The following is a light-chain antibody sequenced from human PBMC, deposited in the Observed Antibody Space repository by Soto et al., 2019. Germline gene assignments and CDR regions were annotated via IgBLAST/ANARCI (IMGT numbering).Light chain of an antibody. CDR1: QSISNY. Sequence: DIQMTQSPSSLSASVGDRVTITCRASQSISNYLNWYQQKPGKAPKLLIYAASNLKSGVPSRFSASGSGTDFTLTISSLQPEDFATYYCQQSYSTPRTFGQGTKVEIK. J-gene: IGKJ1*01. V-gene: IGKV1-39*01. CDR2: AAS. CDR3: QQSYSTPRT.